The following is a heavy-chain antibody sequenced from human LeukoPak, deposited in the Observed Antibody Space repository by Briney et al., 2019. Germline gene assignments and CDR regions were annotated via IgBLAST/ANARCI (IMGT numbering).Heavy chain of an antibody. CDR2: FDPENAEI. D-gene: IGHD2-8*02. J-gene: IGHJ4*02. CDR3: AARRAWSLSRFVF. V-gene: IGHV1-24*01. Sequence: ASVKVTCKVAGNTLRELHLQWVRQAGGKGLEWMAGFDPENAEIVYAQKFQGRVTMTEDTSTNTAYMQLTSLTSDDTAVYYCAARRAWSLSRFVFWGQGPQVTVSS. CDR1: GNTLRELH.